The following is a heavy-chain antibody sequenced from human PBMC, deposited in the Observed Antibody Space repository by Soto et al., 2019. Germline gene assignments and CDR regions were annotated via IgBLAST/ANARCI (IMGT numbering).Heavy chain of an antibody. CDR1: GGTFSSYA. J-gene: IGHJ3*02. Sequence: QVQLVQSGAEVKKPGSSVKVSCKASGGTFSSYAISWVRQAPGQGLEWMGGIIPIFGTANYAQKFQGRGTLPPDESTSPAYMELSSLRSEDTAVYYCASGYYYDRSGYYPPLDAFDIWGQGTMVTVSS. CDR2: IIPIFGTA. D-gene: IGHD3-22*01. V-gene: IGHV1-69*01. CDR3: ASGYYYDRSGYYPPLDAFDI.